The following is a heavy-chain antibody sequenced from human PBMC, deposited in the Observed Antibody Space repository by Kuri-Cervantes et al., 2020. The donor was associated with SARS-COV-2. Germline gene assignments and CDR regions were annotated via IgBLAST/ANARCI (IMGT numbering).Heavy chain of an antibody. D-gene: IGHD6-19*01. J-gene: IGHJ4*02. CDR3: AKEGSSGWYSGD. V-gene: IGHV3-30*18. CDR1: GFTFSSYW. CDR2: IGYDGSRK. Sequence: GGSLRLSCAASGFTFSSYWMHWVRQAPGKGLEWVAAIGYDGSRKHYSDSLKGRFTISRDNSQNTVYLQMSTLRDDDTAVYYCAKEGSSGWYSGDWGQGALVTSPQ.